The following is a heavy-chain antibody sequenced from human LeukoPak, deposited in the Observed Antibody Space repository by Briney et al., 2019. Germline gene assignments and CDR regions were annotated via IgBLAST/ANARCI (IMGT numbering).Heavy chain of an antibody. CDR1: GYTFTGYY. J-gene: IGHJ6*02. CDR2: INPNSGGT. CDR3: ARAVVVPAAIRPYYYYGMDV. V-gene: IGHV1-2*02. D-gene: IGHD2-2*02. Sequence: ASVKVSCKASGYTFTGYYMHWVRQAPGQGLEWMGWINPNSGGTNYAQKFQGRVTMTRDTSISTAYMELSRLRSGDTAVYYCARAVVVPAAIRPYYYYGMDVWGQGTTVTVSS.